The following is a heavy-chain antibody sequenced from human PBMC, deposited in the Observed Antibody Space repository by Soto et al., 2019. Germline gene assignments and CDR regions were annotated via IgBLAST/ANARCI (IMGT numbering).Heavy chain of an antibody. CDR2: IIPVFGTA. D-gene: IGHD3-10*01. V-gene: IGHV1-69*06. Sequence: QVQLVQSGAEVKKPGSSVKVSYKASGGTFSSYAISWVRQAPGQGLEWMGGIIPVFGTANYAQKFQGRVTITADRSTSTAYMDLSSLRSDDTAVYYCARGLGELAYYYGMDVWGQGTTVTVSS. J-gene: IGHJ6*02. CDR1: GGTFSSYA. CDR3: ARGLGELAYYYGMDV.